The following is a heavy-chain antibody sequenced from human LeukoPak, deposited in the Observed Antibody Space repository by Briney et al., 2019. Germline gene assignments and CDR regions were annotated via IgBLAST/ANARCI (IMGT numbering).Heavy chain of an antibody. D-gene: IGHD6-6*01. CDR1: GYTFTSYD. CDR2: MNPNSGNT. Sequence: GASVKVSCKASGYTFTSYDINWVRQATGQGLEWMGWMNPNSGNTGYAQKFQGRVNMTRNTSISTAYMELSSLRSEDTAVYYCARDTPLIAARPLDYWGQGSLVTVPS. CDR3: ARDTPLIAARPLDY. J-gene: IGHJ4*02. V-gene: IGHV1-8*01.